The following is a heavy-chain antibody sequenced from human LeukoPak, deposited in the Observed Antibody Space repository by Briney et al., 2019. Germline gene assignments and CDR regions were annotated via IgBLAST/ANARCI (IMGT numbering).Heavy chain of an antibody. CDR2: INHGGFT. CDR1: GASLSGYY. D-gene: IGHD5-18*01. V-gene: IGHV4-34*01. J-gene: IGHJ3*02. CDR3: ARSHLWPSGTFDI. Sequence: SETLSLTCAVSGASLSGYYWSWIRQSPGKGLEWIGEINHGGFTNHNPSLKSRVTISVDTSRNQIALRLSSLTAADTAVYFCARSHLWPSGTFDIWGQGTVAAVSS.